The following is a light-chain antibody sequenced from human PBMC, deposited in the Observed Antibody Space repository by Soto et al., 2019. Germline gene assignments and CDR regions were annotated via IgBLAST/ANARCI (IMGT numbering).Light chain of an antibody. V-gene: IGKV3-20*01. CDR2: GAS. J-gene: IGKJ1*01. CDR3: QQYGSSPGT. CDR1: QSVSSSY. Sequence: IFLTQSPGTLSFSPVEIATLSFSASQSVSSSYLAWYQQKPGQAPRLLIYGASSRATGIPDRFSGSGSGTDFTLTISRLEPEDFAVYYCQQYGSSPGTFGQGTKV.